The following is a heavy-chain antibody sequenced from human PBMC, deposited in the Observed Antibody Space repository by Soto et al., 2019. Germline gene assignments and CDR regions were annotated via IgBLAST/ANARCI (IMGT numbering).Heavy chain of an antibody. J-gene: IGHJ3*02. V-gene: IGHV1-58*01. CDR1: GFTFTSSA. D-gene: IGHD3-22*01. CDR3: AADRYYYDSSGYSDAFDI. CDR2: IVVGSGNT. Sequence: SVKVSCKASGFTFTSSAVQWVRQARGQRLEWIGWIVVGSGNTNYEQKFQERVTITRDMSTSTAYMELSSLRSEDTAVYYCAADRYYYDSSGYSDAFDIWGQGTMVTVSS.